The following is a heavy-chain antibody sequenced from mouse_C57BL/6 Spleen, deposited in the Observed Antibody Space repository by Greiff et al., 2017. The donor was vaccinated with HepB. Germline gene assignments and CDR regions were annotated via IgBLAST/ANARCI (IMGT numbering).Heavy chain of an antibody. J-gene: IGHJ3*01. Sequence: QVQLQQSGPELVKPGASVKLSCKASGYTFTSYDINWVKQRPGQGLEWIGWIYPRDGSTKYNEKFKGKATLTVDTSSSTAYMELHSLTSEDSAVYFCARRTTVVPFAYWGQGTLVTVSA. CDR3: ARRTTVVPFAY. CDR1: GYTFTSYD. D-gene: IGHD1-1*01. V-gene: IGHV1-85*01. CDR2: IYPRDGST.